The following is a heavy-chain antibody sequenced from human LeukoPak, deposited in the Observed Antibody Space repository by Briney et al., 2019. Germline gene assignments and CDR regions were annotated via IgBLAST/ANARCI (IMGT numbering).Heavy chain of an antibody. CDR2: IFYTGST. CDR1: GGSIRGYY. V-gene: IGHV4-31*03. Sequence: SETLSLTCTVSGGSIRGYYWSWIRQHPGEGLEWIGYIFYTGSTYYNPSLKSRVTISLDTSKNQFSLKVNSVTAADTAVYYCARDLVMTGPPDYYYGMDVWGQGTTVIVSS. D-gene: IGHD3-9*01. J-gene: IGHJ6*02. CDR3: ARDLVMTGPPDYYYGMDV.